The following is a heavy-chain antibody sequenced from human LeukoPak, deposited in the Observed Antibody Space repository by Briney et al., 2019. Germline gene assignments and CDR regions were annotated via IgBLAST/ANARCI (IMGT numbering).Heavy chain of an antibody. CDR1: GGPISSYY. D-gene: IGHD3-16*02. V-gene: IGHV4-59*01. CDR2: IYYSGST. CDR3: AAYDYVWGSYRSVDY. J-gene: IGHJ4*02. Sequence: SQTLSLTCTVSGGPISSYYWSWIRQPPGRGLEWIGYIYYSGSTNYNPSLKSRVTISVDTSKNQFSLKLSSVTAADTAVYYCAAYDYVWGSYRSVDYWGQGTLVTVSS.